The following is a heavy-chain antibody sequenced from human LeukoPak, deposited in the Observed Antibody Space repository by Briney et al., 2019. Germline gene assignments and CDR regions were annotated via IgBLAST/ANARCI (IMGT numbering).Heavy chain of an antibody. J-gene: IGHJ4*02. Sequence: PGGSLRLSCAASGFTFTNYAMSWVRQAPGKGLEWVSVISGSGGSTYYADSVKGRFTISRDNSKNTLYLQMSSLRAEDTAVYYCAKGLRLGYCSSNSCYTPFDYWGQGTLVTVSS. D-gene: IGHD2-2*02. CDR1: GFTFTNYA. V-gene: IGHV3-23*01. CDR2: ISGSGGST. CDR3: AKGLRLGYCSSNSCYTPFDY.